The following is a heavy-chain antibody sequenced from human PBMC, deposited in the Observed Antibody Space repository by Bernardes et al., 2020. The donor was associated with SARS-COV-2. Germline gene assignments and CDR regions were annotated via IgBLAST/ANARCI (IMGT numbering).Heavy chain of an antibody. D-gene: IGHD3-22*01. CDR1: GFTFSSYA. V-gene: IGHV3-23*01. J-gene: IGHJ5*02. CDR3: AKEQWYYYDSSGSYDNWFDP. Sequence: GSLRLSCAASGFTFSSYAMSWVRQAPGKGLEWVSAISGSGGSTYYADSVKGRFTISRDNSKNTLYLQMNSLRAEDTAVYYCAKEQWYYYDSSGSYDNWFDPWGQGTLVTVSS. CDR2: ISGSGGST.